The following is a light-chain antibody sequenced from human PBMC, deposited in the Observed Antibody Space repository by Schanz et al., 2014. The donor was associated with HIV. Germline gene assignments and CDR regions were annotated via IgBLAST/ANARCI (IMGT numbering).Light chain of an antibody. J-gene: IGLJ3*02. CDR2: DVS. CDR1: SSDVGGYNY. V-gene: IGLV2-14*03. CDR3: SSKRDTATV. Sequence: QSVLTQPASVSGSPGQSITISCTGTSSDVGGYNYVSWFQQHPGKAPKLMIFDVSNRPSGVSNRFSGSKSGNTASLTISGLQAEDEADYCSSKRDTATVFGGGTKLTVL.